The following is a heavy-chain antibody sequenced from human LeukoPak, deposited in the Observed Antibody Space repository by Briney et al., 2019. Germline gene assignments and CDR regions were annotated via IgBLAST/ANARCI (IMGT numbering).Heavy chain of an antibody. V-gene: IGHV3-53*01. Sequence: GGSLRLSCAASGFTVSSNYMSWVRQAPGKGLEWVSVIYSGGSTYYADSVKGRFTISRDNSKNTLYLQMNSLRAEDTAVYYCARALYEFCSGGSCYSYYFDYWGQGTLVTVSS. D-gene: IGHD2-15*01. CDR3: ARALYEFCSGGSCYSYYFDY. J-gene: IGHJ4*02. CDR1: GFTVSSNY. CDR2: IYSGGST.